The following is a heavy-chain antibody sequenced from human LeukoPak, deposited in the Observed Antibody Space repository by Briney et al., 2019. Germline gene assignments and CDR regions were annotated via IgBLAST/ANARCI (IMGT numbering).Heavy chain of an antibody. J-gene: IGHJ6*02. Sequence: PSETLSLTCTVSGDSISSDNYYWNWIRQPPGKGLEWIGEINHSGSTNYNPSLKSRVTISVDTSKNQFSLKLSSVTAADTAVYYCARGDIVVVPAAPIYYYYYGMDVWGQGTTVTVSS. CDR1: GDSISSDNYY. V-gene: IGHV4-34*01. D-gene: IGHD2-2*01. CDR2: INHSGST. CDR3: ARGDIVVVPAAPIYYYYYGMDV.